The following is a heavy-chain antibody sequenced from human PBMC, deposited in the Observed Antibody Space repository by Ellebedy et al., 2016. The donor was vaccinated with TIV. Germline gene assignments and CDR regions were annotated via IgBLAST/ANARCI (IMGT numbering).Heavy chain of an antibody. Sequence: PGGSLRLSCVASELAFSSLWMTWVRQSPGKGLEWVANINQKGSEKNYLDSVRGRFTISRDNAKNSLYLQMIGLRAEDTAVYYCARGKWNFGDWGQGTLVTVSS. V-gene: IGHV3-7*03. D-gene: IGHD1-7*01. CDR1: ELAFSSLW. J-gene: IGHJ4*02. CDR3: ARGKWNFGD. CDR2: INQKGSEK.